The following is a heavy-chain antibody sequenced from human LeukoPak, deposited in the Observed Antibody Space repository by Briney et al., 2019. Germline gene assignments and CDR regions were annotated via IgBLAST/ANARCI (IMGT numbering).Heavy chain of an antibody. CDR3: ARDGVHCSSASCYLRVVNSNWFDP. D-gene: IGHD2-2*01. CDR1: GGTFSSYA. V-gene: IGHV1-18*01. J-gene: IGHJ5*02. CDR2: ISAYNGNT. Sequence: GASVKVSCKASGGTFSSYAISWVRQAPGQGLEWMGWISAYNGNTNYAQKLQGRVTMTTDTSTSTAYMELRSLRSDDTAVYYCARDGVHCSSASCYLRVVNSNWFDPWGQGTLVTVSS.